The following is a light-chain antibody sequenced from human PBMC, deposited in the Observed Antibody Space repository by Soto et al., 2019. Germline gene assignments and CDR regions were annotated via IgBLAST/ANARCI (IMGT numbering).Light chain of an antibody. CDR2: EVT. V-gene: IGLV2-18*02. CDR3: SSYASTSTVV. J-gene: IGLJ2*01. Sequence: QSVLTQPPSVSGSPGQSVTISCTGTSSDVGGYNRVSWYQQPPGTVPKLMIYEVTNRPSGVPDRFSGSKSGNTASLTISGVQAEDEGEYYCSSYASTSTVVFGRGTKLTVL. CDR1: SSDVGGYNR.